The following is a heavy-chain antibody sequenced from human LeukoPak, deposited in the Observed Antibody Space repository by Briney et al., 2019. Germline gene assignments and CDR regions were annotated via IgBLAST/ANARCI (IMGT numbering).Heavy chain of an antibody. Sequence: ASVKVSCKASGGTFSSYAISWVRQAPGQGLEWMGGIIPIFGTANYAQKFQGRVTITADESTSTAYMELSSLRSEDTAVYYCAVYGSGSKYYYYGMDVWGKGTMVTVSS. CDR3: AVYGSGSKYYYYGMDV. CDR2: IIPIFGTA. V-gene: IGHV1-69*13. D-gene: IGHD3-10*01. J-gene: IGHJ6*04. CDR1: GGTFSSYA.